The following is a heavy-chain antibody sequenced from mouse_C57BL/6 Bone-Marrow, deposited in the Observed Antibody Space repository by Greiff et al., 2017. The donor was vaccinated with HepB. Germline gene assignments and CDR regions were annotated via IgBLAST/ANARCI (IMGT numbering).Heavy chain of an antibody. Sequence: DVQLVESGGDLVKPGGSLKLSCAASGFTFSSYGMSWVRQTPDKRLEWVATISSGGSYTYYPDSVKGRVTISRDNAKNTLYLQMSSLKSEDTAMYYCARPDSSGYAWFAYWGQGTLVTVSA. CDR2: ISSGGSYT. CDR1: GFTFSSYG. V-gene: IGHV5-6*01. D-gene: IGHD3-2*02. J-gene: IGHJ3*01. CDR3: ARPDSSGYAWFAY.